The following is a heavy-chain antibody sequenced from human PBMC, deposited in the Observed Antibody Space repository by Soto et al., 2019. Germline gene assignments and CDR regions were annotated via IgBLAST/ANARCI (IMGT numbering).Heavy chain of an antibody. CDR3: ARDPVLAFVAAYYFDY. Sequence: GVSLRLSCAASGFTFSSYGMHWVRQAPGKGLEWVAVISYDGSNKYYADSVKGRFTISRGNSKNTLYLQMNSLRAEDTAVYYCARDPVLAFVAAYYFDYWGQGTLVTVSS. CDR1: GFTFSSYG. V-gene: IGHV3-30*03. D-gene: IGHD6-19*01. CDR2: ISYDGSNK. J-gene: IGHJ4*02.